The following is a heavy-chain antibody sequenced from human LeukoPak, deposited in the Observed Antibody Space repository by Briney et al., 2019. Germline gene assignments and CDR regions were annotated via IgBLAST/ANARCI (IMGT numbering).Heavy chain of an antibody. J-gene: IGHJ3*02. Sequence: NPGGSLRLSCAASGFTFSSYAMSWVRQPPGKGLEWIGEINHSGSTNYNPSLKSRVTISVDTSKNQFSLKLSSVTAADTAVYYCARLIPRRERTHAFDIWGQGTMVTVSS. CDR3: ARLIPRRERTHAFDI. CDR2: INHSGST. V-gene: IGHV4-34*01. D-gene: IGHD3-16*01. CDR1: GFTFSSYA.